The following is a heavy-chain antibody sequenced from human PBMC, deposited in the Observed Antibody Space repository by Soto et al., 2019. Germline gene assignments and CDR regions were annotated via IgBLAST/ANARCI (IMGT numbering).Heavy chain of an antibody. V-gene: IGHV1-69*04. CDR3: AREDCSGGSCYSADYYYGMDV. CDR1: GYTFTSYA. D-gene: IGHD2-15*01. J-gene: IGHJ6*02. CDR2: IIPILGIA. Sequence: GASVKVSCKASGYTFTSYAISWVRQAPGQGLEWMGRIIPILGIANYAQKFQGRVTITADKSTSTAYMELSSLRSEDTAVYYCAREDCSGGSCYSADYYYGMDVWGQGTTVTVSS.